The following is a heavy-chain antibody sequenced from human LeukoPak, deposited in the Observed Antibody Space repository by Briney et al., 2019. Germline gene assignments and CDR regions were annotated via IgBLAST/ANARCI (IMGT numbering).Heavy chain of an antibody. D-gene: IGHD6-19*01. J-gene: IGHJ4*02. Sequence: SETLSLTCTVSGGSISSSSYYWGWIRQPPGKGLEWIGSIYYSGSTYYNPSLKSRATISVDTSKNQFSLKLSSVTAADTAVYYCASHPAEWLVFGPPNYWGQGTLVTVSS. CDR1: GGSISSSSYY. CDR2: IYYSGST. V-gene: IGHV4-39*01. CDR3: ASHPAEWLVFGPPNY.